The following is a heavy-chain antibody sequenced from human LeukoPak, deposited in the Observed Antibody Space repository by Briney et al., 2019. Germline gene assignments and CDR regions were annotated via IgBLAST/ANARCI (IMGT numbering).Heavy chain of an antibody. V-gene: IGHV1-18*04. J-gene: IGHJ2*01. CDR3: ARIVPFYRYFDL. CDR1: GYTFTSYY. Sequence: ASVKVSCKASGYTFTSYYMHWVRQAPGQALEWMGWISAYNGNTNYAQKLQGRVTMTTHTSTRTAYIELRSMRSDDAVVYYCARIVPFYRYFDLWGRGTLGTVSS. CDR2: ISAYNGNT. D-gene: IGHD3-16*02.